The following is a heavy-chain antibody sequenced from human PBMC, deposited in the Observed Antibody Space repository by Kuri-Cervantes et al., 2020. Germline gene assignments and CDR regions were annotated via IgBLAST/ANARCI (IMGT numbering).Heavy chain of an antibody. CDR1: GFSLSNARMG. CDR3: AHRQVAGPLDK. J-gene: IGHJ4*01. Sequence: SGPTLVKPTETLTLTCTVSGFSLSNARMGVSWIRQPPGKALEWLAHIFSNDGKSYSTSLKSRLTISKDTSKSQVVLTMTNMDPVDTATYYCAHRQVAGPLDKWGQGTLVTVSS. D-gene: IGHD2-15*01. V-gene: IGHV2-26*01. CDR2: IFSNDGK.